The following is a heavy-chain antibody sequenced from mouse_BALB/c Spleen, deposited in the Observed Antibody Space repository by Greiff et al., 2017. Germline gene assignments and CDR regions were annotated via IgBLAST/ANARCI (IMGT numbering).Heavy chain of an antibody. CDR2: IWSGGST. J-gene: IGHJ1*01. D-gene: IGHD1-1*01. Sequence: QVQLQQSGPGLVQPSQSLSITCTVSGFSLTSYGVHWVRQSPGKGLEWLGVIWSGGSTDYNAAFISRLSISKDNSKSQVFFKMNSLQANDTAIYYCARITVVAPYWYFDVWGAGTTVTVSS. V-gene: IGHV2-2*02. CDR1: GFSLTSYG. CDR3: ARITVVAPYWYFDV.